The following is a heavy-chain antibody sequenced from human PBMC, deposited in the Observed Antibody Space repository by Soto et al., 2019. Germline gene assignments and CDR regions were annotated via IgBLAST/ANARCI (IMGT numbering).Heavy chain of an antibody. CDR1: GFTFSSYA. D-gene: IGHD3-22*01. V-gene: IGHV3-23*01. CDR3: AKAAAYYDSSENAAIDY. Sequence: PVGSLRLSCAASGFTFSSYAMSWVRQAPGKGLEWVSAISGSGGSTYYADSVKGRFTISRDNSKNTLYLQMNSLRAEDTAVYYCAKAAAYYDSSENAAIDYWGQGTLVTVSS. J-gene: IGHJ4*02. CDR2: ISGSGGST.